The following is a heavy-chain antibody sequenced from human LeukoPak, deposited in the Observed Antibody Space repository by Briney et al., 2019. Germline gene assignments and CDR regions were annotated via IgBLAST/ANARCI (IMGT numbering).Heavy chain of an antibody. CDR2: IYPGDSDT. D-gene: IGHD3-22*01. V-gene: IGHV5-51*01. CDR3: ARRAYYYDSSGDSNAFDI. CDR1: GYRFTSYW. J-gene: IGHJ3*02. Sequence: GESLKIPCKGSGYRFTSYWIGWVRQMPGKGLEWMGIIYPGDSDTRYSPSFQGQVTISADKSISTACLQWSSLKASDTAMYYCARRAYYYDSSGDSNAFDIWGQGTMVTVSS.